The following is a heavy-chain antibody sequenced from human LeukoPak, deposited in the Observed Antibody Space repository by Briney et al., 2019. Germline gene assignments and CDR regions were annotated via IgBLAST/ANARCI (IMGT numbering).Heavy chain of an antibody. Sequence: SVTLSLTCTVSDDTISSSSYYWGWIRQPPGKVREWIGSIHSSGSTDYNPSINSRATIFVATSNYQLSLKLSSVTAADTAVYYCARVIVLWFGELLYYSLRVPNWFDPWGQGTLVTVSS. CDR2: IHSSGST. CDR1: DDTISSSSYY. CDR3: ARVIVLWFGELLYYSLRVPNWFDP. J-gene: IGHJ5*02. D-gene: IGHD3-10*01. V-gene: IGHV4-39*01.